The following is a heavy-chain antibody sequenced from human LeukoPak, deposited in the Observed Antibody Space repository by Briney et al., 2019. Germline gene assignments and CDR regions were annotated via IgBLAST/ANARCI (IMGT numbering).Heavy chain of an antibody. D-gene: IGHD6-19*01. CDR1: GYTFTNND. CDR3: TRGRAAGD. J-gene: IGHJ4*02. Sequence: ASVKVSCKASGYTFTNNDINWVRQATGQGLEWMGWVSPDSGDTGYAPNFRGRVTMTTDTSISTAYMGLTSLTSEDTAIYYCTRGRAAGDWGQGTLVTVSS. V-gene: IGHV1-8*01. CDR2: VSPDSGDT.